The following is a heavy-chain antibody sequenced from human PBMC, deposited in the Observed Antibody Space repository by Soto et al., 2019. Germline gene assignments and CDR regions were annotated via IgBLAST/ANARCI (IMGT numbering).Heavy chain of an antibody. J-gene: IGHJ6*02. V-gene: IGHV4-34*01. D-gene: IGHD3-10*01. CDR2: INHSGST. CDR3: ARGRGSYGSGSYYSPYGMDV. Sequence: SETLSLTCAVYGGSFSGYYWRWIRKPPGKGLEWIGEINHSGSTNYNPSLKSRVTISVDTSKNQFSLKLSSVTAADTAVYYCARGRGSYGSGSYYSPYGMDVWGQGTTVTVSS. CDR1: GGSFSGYY.